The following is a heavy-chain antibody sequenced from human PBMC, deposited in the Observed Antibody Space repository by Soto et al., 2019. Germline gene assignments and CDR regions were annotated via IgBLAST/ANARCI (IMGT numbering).Heavy chain of an antibody. V-gene: IGHV3-30*18. J-gene: IGHJ4*02. D-gene: IGHD3-22*01. CDR3: AKEGYYYDSSGYYLYFDY. Sequence: QVQLVESGGGVVQPGSSLRLSCAASGFIFSSYGMHWVRQAAGKGLEWVAVISNDGSNKYYADSVKGRFTISRDNSKNTLYLQMNSLRAEDTAVYYCAKEGYYYDSSGYYLYFDYWGQGTLVTVSS. CDR1: GFIFSSYG. CDR2: ISNDGSNK.